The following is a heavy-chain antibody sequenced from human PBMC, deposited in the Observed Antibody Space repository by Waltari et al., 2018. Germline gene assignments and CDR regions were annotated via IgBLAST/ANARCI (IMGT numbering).Heavy chain of an antibody. CDR2: IHHSGSI. D-gene: IGHD6-13*01. CDR3: VRGKMYSRPYFDY. CDR1: GESFIGYY. Sequence: QMQLQQWGAGLLKPSETLSLTCAVSGESFIGYYRNWLRQPPGRGLEWIGEIHHSGSINYNPSLESRVTISQDMSKNQFSLKLTSVTAADTAVYYCVRGKMYSRPYFDYWGQGTLVTVSS. J-gene: IGHJ4*02. V-gene: IGHV4-34*01.